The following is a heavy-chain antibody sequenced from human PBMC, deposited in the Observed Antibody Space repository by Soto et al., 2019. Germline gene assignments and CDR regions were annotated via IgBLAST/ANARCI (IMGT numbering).Heavy chain of an antibody. V-gene: IGHV3-74*01. J-gene: IGHJ4*02. CDR1: GLTFSSFW. Sequence: GGPLRLSCEAFGLTFSSFWMHWFRQPPGKGLRWIARIGSDGSDTFYGDSVKGRFTISRDNAKDTLYLQMNSLRAEDMAVYYCATSRVIVPGIGTSYYWGQGSLVTVSS. CDR2: IGSDGSDT. CDR3: ATSRVIVPGIGTSYY. D-gene: IGHD1-1*01.